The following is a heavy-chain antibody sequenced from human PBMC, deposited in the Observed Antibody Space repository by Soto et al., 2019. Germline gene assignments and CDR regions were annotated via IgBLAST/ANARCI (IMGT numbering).Heavy chain of an antibody. CDR2: INHSGST. CDR3: ARSRIIGPFQH. CDR1: GGSFSGYY. D-gene: IGHD2-15*01. V-gene: IGHV4-34*01. Sequence: SETLSLTCAVYGGSFSGYYWSWIRQPPGKGLEWIGEINHSGSTNYNPSLKSRVTISVDTSKNQFSLKLSSVTAADTAVYYCARSRIIGPFQHWGQGPLVTVSS. J-gene: IGHJ1*01.